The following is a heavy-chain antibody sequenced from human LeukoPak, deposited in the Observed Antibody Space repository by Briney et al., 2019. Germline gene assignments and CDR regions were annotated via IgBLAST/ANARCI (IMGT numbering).Heavy chain of an antibody. CDR1: GYTFTSYA. J-gene: IGHJ4*02. CDR3: ARSRDGYNYDFDY. V-gene: IGHV1-3*01. D-gene: IGHD5-24*01. Sequence: ASVKVSCKASGYTFTSYAMHWVRQAPGQRLEWMGWINAGNGNTKYSQKFQGRVTITRDTSASTAYMELSSLRSEDTAVYYCARSRDGYNYDFDYWGQGTLVTVSS. CDR2: INAGNGNT.